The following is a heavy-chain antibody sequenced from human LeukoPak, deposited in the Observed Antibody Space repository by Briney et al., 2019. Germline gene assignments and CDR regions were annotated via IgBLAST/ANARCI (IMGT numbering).Heavy chain of an antibody. CDR2: INPNSGGT. J-gene: IGHJ4*02. Sequence: GASVKVSCKAFGYTFTGYYMHWVRQAPGQGLEWMGWINPNSGGTNYAQKFQGRVTMTRDTSISTAYMELSRLRSDDTAVYYCARGASILSPYFDYWGQGTLVTVSS. V-gene: IGHV1-2*02. D-gene: IGHD3-10*01. CDR3: ARGASILSPYFDY. CDR1: GYTFTGYY.